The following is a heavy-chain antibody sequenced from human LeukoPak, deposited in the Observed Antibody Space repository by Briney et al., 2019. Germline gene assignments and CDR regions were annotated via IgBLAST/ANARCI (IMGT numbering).Heavy chain of an antibody. J-gene: IGHJ1*01. V-gene: IGHV3-30*04. CDR1: GFTFSSYA. Sequence: PGGSLRLSCAASGFTFSSYAMHWVRQAPGKGLEWVAVISYDGSNKYYADSVKGRFTISRDNSKNTLYLQMNSLRAEDTAVYYCAGGYSSGWYGLYFQHWGQGTLVTVSS. CDR3: AGGYSSGWYGLYFQH. D-gene: IGHD6-19*01. CDR2: ISYDGSNK.